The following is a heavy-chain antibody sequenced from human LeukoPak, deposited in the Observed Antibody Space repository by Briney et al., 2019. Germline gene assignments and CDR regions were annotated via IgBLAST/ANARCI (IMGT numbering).Heavy chain of an antibody. CDR2: ISYDGSNK. Sequence: GGSLRLSCAASGFTFSSYGMHWVRQAPGKGLEWVAVISYDGSNKYYADSVKGRFTISRDNSKNTLYLQMNSLRAEDTAVYYFAKDQSGGWPTLDYWGQGTLVTVSS. V-gene: IGHV3-30*18. J-gene: IGHJ4*02. CDR3: AKDQSGGWPTLDY. CDR1: GFTFSSYG. D-gene: IGHD6-19*01.